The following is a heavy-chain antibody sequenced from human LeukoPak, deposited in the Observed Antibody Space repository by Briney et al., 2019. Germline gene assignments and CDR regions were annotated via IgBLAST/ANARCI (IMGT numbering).Heavy chain of an antibody. J-gene: IGHJ4*02. D-gene: IGHD3-3*01. CDR3: VRLLDVDY. CDR1: GFTFSNYW. V-gene: IGHV3-74*01. Sequence: PGGSLRLSCAASGFTFSNYWMHWVRQAPGKGLVRVSRINKDGGITDYADSVKGRFTISRDNAKNTLYLQMNSLRVEDTAVYYCVRLLDVDYWGQGTLVTVSS. CDR2: INKDGGIT.